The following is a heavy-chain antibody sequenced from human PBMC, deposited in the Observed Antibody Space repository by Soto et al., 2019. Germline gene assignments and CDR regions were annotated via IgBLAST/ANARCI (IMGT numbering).Heavy chain of an antibody. D-gene: IGHD6-19*01. CDR3: ARDDGSGWNNFDY. Sequence: VSSKASGYTFTGYYMHWVRQAPGQGLEWMGWINPNSGGTNYAQKFQGRVTMTRDTSISTAYMELSRLRSDDTAVYYCARDDGSGWNNFDYWGQGPLVTVSS. CDR1: GYTFTGYY. J-gene: IGHJ4*02. V-gene: IGHV1-2*02. CDR2: INPNSGGT.